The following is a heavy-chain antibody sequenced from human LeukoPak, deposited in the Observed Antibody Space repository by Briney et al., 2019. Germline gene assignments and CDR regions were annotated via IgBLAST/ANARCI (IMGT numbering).Heavy chain of an antibody. CDR3: ARLVGDSSGYTDAFDI. V-gene: IGHV4-34*01. Sequence: SETLSLTCVVYGGSFSGYYWSWIRQPPGKGLEWIGQINHSGSTNYNPSLKSRVTISVDTSKSQFSLKLSSVTAADTAVYYCARLVGDSSGYTDAFDIWGQGTMVTVSS. D-gene: IGHD3-22*01. J-gene: IGHJ3*02. CDR2: INHSGST. CDR1: GGSFSGYY.